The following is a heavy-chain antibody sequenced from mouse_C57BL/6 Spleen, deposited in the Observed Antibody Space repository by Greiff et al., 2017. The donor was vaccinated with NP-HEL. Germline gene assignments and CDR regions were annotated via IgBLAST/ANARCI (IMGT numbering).Heavy chain of an antibody. CDR2: IYPGSGTT. J-gene: IGHJ2*01. V-gene: IGHV1-55*01. CDR1: GYTFTSYW. D-gene: IGHD2-1*01. CDR3: GAGNDY. Sequence: QVQLQQPGAELVKPGASVKMSCKASGYTFTSYWITWVKQRPGQGLEWIGDIYPGSGTTNYNENFKTKATLTVDTSSSTAYMQLSSLTSEDSAVYYCGAGNDYWGQGTTLTVSS.